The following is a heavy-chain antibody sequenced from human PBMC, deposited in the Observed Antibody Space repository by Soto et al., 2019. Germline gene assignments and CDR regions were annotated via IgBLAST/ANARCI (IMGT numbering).Heavy chain of an antibody. CDR2: IKSKTDGGTT. D-gene: IGHD4-17*01. Sequence: EVQLVESGGGLVKPGGSLRLSCAASGFTFSNAWMNWVRQAPGKGLEWVGRIKSKTDGGTTDYAAPVKGRFTISRDDSKNPMYLQMNSLKTEDTAVYYCTTGTGYYYYGMDVWGQGTTVTVSS. CDR1: GFTFSNAW. V-gene: IGHV3-15*07. CDR3: TTGTGYYYYGMDV. J-gene: IGHJ6*02.